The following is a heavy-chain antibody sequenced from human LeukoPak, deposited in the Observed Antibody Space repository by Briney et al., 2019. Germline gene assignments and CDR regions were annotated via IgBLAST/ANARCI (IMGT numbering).Heavy chain of an antibody. J-gene: IGHJ6*02. CDR3: ARDRKGALNYGMDV. CDR1: GFTFSSYA. Sequence: GGSLRLSCAASGFTFSSYAMHRVRQAPGKGLEWVAVISYDGSNKYYADSVKGRFTISRDNSKNTLYLQMNSLRAEDTAVYYCARDRKGALNYGMDVWGQGTTVTVSS. V-gene: IGHV3-30*04. CDR2: ISYDGSNK.